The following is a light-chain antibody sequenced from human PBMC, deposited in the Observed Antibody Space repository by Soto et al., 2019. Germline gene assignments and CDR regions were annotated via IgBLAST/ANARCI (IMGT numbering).Light chain of an antibody. V-gene: IGKV2-28*01. Sequence: DIVMTQSPLSLPVTPGEPASISCRSSQSLLYSDGYNYLDWYLQKPGQSPQLLIYLGSNRASGVPARFSGSGSGTDFTLKISSVEAEDVGVYYCMHALQTPWTFGQGTKVEIK. CDR3: MHALQTPWT. CDR1: QSLLYSDGYNY. J-gene: IGKJ1*01. CDR2: LGS.